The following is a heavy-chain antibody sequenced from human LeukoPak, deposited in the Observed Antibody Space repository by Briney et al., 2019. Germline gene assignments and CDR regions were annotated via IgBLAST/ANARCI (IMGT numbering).Heavy chain of an antibody. Sequence: PGGSLRLSCAASGFIFSYYAMHWVRQAPGEGLEGVAVISYDGSKKYYGDSVKGRFTISRDNSKNTLYLQMNSLRGEDTAVYYCARDQTGTYNVDSWGQGTLVTVSS. D-gene: IGHD1-26*01. CDR2: ISYDGSKK. CDR3: ARDQTGTYNVDS. CDR1: GFIFSYYA. V-gene: IGHV3-30*04. J-gene: IGHJ4*02.